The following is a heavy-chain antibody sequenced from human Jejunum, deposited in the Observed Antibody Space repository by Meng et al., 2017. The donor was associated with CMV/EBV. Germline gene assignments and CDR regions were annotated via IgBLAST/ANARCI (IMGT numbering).Heavy chain of an antibody. Sequence: GFPFNRYFMNWVRQAPGTGLEWLSSIRGSGHYINYANSVKGRFTISRDDAKNSLYLEMSSLRVEDTAVYYCARDLSSSWQHWFDPWGPGTQVTVSS. D-gene: IGHD6-13*01. CDR2: IRGSGHYI. CDR3: ARDLSSSWQHWFDP. CDR1: GFPFNRYF. V-gene: IGHV3-21*01. J-gene: IGHJ5*02.